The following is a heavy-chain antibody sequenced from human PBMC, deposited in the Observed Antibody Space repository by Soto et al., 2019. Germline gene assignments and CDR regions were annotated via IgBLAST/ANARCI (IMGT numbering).Heavy chain of an antibody. CDR2: IIPIFGTA. CDR1: GGTFSSYA. Sequence: ASVKVSCKAPGGTFSSYAISWVRQAPGQGLEWMGGIIPIFGTANYAQKFQGRVTITADESTSTAYMELSSLRSEDTAVYYCARDPMMAYCGGDCYHDAFDIWGQGTMVTVSS. V-gene: IGHV1-69*13. D-gene: IGHD2-21*02. J-gene: IGHJ3*02. CDR3: ARDPMMAYCGGDCYHDAFDI.